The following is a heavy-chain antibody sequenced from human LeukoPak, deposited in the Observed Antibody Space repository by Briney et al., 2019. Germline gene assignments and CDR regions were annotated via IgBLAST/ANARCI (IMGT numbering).Heavy chain of an antibody. V-gene: IGHV3-23*01. CDR1: GFPFSSYA. CDR2: ISGSGGTT. J-gene: IGHJ4*02. D-gene: IGHD3-10*01. CDR3: AKGRNYASGSYGDS. Sequence: GGPLRLSCAASGFPFSSYAMTWVPQAPGRGLEWVSGISGSGGTTYCTDSVKGLFSISRDNSKNALYLQLNSLRAEDTAVYYCAKGRNYASGSYGDSWGQGTLVTVSS.